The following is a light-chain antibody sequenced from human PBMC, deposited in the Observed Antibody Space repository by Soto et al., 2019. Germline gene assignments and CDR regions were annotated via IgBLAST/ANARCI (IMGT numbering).Light chain of an antibody. CDR1: QSVRTY. CDR3: QQRSNWPVT. Sequence: EIVLTQSPATLSLSPGERATLSCRASQSVRTYLAWYQQKPGQAPRLLIYDASNRATGIPARFSGSGSGTDFPLTISSLEPEDFAVYYCQQRSNWPVTFGQGTKVEIK. V-gene: IGKV3-11*01. CDR2: DAS. J-gene: IGKJ1*01.